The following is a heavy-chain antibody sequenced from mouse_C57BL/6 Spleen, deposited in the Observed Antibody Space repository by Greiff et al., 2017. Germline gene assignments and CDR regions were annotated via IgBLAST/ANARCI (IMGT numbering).Heavy chain of an antibody. Sequence: VQLQQPGAELVKPGASVKLSCKASGYTFTSYWMHWVKQRPGQGLEWIGMILPNSGSTNYNEKFKSKATLTVDKSSSTAYMQLSSLPSEDSAVYYCARVKGYYGSSHWYVDVWGTGTTVTVSS. V-gene: IGHV1-64*01. J-gene: IGHJ1*03. CDR1: GYTFTSYW. CDR2: ILPNSGST. CDR3: ARVKGYYGSSHWYVDV. D-gene: IGHD1-1*01.